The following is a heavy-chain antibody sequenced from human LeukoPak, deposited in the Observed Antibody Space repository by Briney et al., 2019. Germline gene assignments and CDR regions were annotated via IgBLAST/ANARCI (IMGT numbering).Heavy chain of an antibody. D-gene: IGHD3/OR15-3a*01. CDR3: ATGVGLLDGYYFDY. Sequence: SVKVSCKASGGTFSSYAISWVRQAPGQGLEWMGGIIPIFGTANYAQKFQGRVTMTEDTSTDTAYMELSSLRSEDTAVYYCATGVGLLDGYYFDYWGQGTLVTVSS. CDR1: GGTFSSYA. V-gene: IGHV1-69*06. J-gene: IGHJ4*02. CDR2: IIPIFGTA.